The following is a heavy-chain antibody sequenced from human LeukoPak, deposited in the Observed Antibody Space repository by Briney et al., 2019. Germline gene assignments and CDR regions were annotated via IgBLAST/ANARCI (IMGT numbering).Heavy chain of an antibody. V-gene: IGHV1-2*02. D-gene: IGHD5-24*01. J-gene: IGHJ3*02. CDR2: INPNSGGT. CDR3: ARVLMARWLDAFDI. Sequence: ASVKVSCKASGYSFTGYYMHWVRQAPGQGLEWMGWINPNSGGTKYAQKFKGRVTMTRDTSTSTAYMELRSLRSDDTAVYYCARVLMARWLDAFDIWGQGTMVTVSS. CDR1: GYSFTGYY.